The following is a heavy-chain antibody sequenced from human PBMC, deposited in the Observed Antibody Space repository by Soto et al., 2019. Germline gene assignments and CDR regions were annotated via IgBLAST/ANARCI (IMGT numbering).Heavy chain of an antibody. J-gene: IGHJ3*01. CDR1: GHSLSSAYY. CDR2: MYHSGST. Sequence: KPSETLSLTCVVSGHSLSSAYYWGWIRQPPGKGLEWIGSMYHSGSTFYNPSLKSRVTISMVTSNNQFSLKLRSATAADTAVYYCAAYDFSGAAAFDVWGLGIMVTVSS. D-gene: IGHD3-3*01. V-gene: IGHV4-38-2*01. CDR3: AAYDFSGAAAFDV.